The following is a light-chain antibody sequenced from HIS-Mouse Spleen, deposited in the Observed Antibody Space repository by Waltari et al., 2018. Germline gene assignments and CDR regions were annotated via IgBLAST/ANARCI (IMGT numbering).Light chain of an antibody. CDR1: SSDVGGYNY. Sequence: QSALTQPRSVSGSPGQSVTISCPGTSSDVGGYNYVSWYQQHPGKAPKLMIYDVSKRPSGVPDRFSGAKSGNTASLTISGLQAEDEAEYYCCSYAGSYTYVFGTGTKVTVL. CDR2: DVS. CDR3: CSYAGSYTYV. V-gene: IGLV2-11*01. J-gene: IGLJ1*01.